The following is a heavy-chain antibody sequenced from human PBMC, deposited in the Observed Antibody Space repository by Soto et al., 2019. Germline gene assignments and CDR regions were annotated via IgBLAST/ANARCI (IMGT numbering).Heavy chain of an antibody. J-gene: IGHJ4*02. Sequence: QVQLVQSGAEEKKPGASVKVSCKASGYTFTGYAMHWVRQAPGQRLEWMGWINAGNGNTKYSQKFQGRVTITRDTSASTAYRELSRLRSEDSAVYYCARAVAVPADFDYWGQGTLVPVSS. CDR1: GYTFTGYA. D-gene: IGHD6-19*01. CDR3: ARAVAVPADFDY. V-gene: IGHV1-3*05. CDR2: INAGNGNT.